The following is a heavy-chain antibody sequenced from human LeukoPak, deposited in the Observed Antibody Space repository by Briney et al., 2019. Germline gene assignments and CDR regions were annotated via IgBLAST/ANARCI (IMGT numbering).Heavy chain of an antibody. CDR3: ALSNERYYYYGMDV. V-gene: IGHV4-31*03. D-gene: IGHD2/OR15-2a*01. J-gene: IGHJ6*02. CDR2: IYYSGST. Sequence: SETLSLTCTVSGGSISSGGYYWSWIRQHPGKGPEWIGYIYYSGSTYYNPSLKSRVTISVDTSKNQFSLKLSSVTAADTAVYYCALSNERYYYYGMDVWGQGTTVTVSS. CDR1: GGSISSGGYY.